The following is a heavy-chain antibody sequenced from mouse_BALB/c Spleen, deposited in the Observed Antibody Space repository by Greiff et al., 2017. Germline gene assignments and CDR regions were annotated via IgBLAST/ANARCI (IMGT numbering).Heavy chain of an antibody. CDR2: ISSGGSYT. Sequence: EVKLVESGGGLVKPGGSLKLSCAASGFTFSSYAMSWVRQTPEKRLEWVSTISSGGSYTYYPDSVKGRFTISRDNAKNTLYLQMSSLRSEDTAMYYCAREYDYDEVAFAYWGQGTLVTVSA. J-gene: IGHJ3*01. D-gene: IGHD2-4*01. CDR3: AREYDYDEVAFAY. CDR1: GFTFSSYA. V-gene: IGHV5-9-3*01.